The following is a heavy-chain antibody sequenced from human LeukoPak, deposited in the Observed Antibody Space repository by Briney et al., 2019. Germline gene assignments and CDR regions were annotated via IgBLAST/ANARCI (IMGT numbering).Heavy chain of an antibody. V-gene: IGHV1-2*02. J-gene: IGHJ4*02. CDR2: VNPKTGGT. D-gene: IGHD3-9*01. CDR3: ARDLNANILTGYYVDF. CDR1: GYSFTGYY. Sequence: ASVKVSCKASGYSFTGYYIHWVRQAPGQGLEWMGWVNPKTGGTNHAQKFQGRATMTRDTSISTAYMELSRLTSDDTAAYYCARDLNANILTGYYVDFWGQGTLVTVSS.